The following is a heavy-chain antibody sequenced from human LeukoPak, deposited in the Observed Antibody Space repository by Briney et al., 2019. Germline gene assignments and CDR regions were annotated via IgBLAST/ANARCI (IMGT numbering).Heavy chain of an antibody. V-gene: IGHV7-4-1*02. CDR1: GYTFTSYA. CDR2: INTNTGNP. CDR3: ARDLRLWFGESLKAFDI. D-gene: IGHD3-10*01. Sequence: GASVKVSCKASGYTFTSYAMNWVRQAPGQGLEWMGWINTNTGNPTYAQGFTGRFVFSLDTSVSTAYLQISSLKAEDTAVYYCARDLRLWFGESLKAFDIWGQGTMVTVSS. J-gene: IGHJ3*02.